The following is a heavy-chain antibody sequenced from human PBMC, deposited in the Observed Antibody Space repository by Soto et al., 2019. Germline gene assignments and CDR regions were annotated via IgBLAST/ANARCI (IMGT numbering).Heavy chain of an antibody. D-gene: IGHD6-13*01. CDR2: IYTDGSST. V-gene: IGHV3-74*01. J-gene: IGHJ4*02. Sequence: EVQLVESGGGLVQPGGSLRLSCAASGFTFSRFWMHWVRQAPGKGLVWVARIYTDGSSTTYADSVKGRFTISRDNSKNTLYLQMDSLRVEDTGVYYCTRDPGAYSSTWSFYFDSWGQGTLVTVSS. CDR1: GFTFSRFW. CDR3: TRDPGAYSSTWSFYFDS.